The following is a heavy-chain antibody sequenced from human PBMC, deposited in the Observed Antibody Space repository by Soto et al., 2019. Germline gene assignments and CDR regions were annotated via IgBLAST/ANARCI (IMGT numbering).Heavy chain of an antibody. Sequence: SETLSLTCPVSGGSINKTDCYWTWIRQPPGKGLEWIGYIFYSGSSYYNPSLKSRVTISVDTSRNQFSLNLSSVTSADTAVYYCARDFYFGSGSFGPWGQGTLVTVSS. J-gene: IGHJ5*02. CDR3: ARDFYFGSGSFGP. V-gene: IGHV4-30-4*01. CDR1: GGSINKTDCY. D-gene: IGHD3-10*01. CDR2: IFYSGSS.